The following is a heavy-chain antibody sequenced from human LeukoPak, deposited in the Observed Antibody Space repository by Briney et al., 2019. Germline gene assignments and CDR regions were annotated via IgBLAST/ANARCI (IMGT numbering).Heavy chain of an antibody. CDR1: GYTFTGYY. CDR3: ARERQLVRWFDP. J-gene: IGHJ5*02. D-gene: IGHD6-13*01. Sequence: GASVKVSCKASGYTFTGYYMHWVRQAPGQGLEWMGRINPNSGGTNYAQKFQGRVTMTRDTSISTAYMELSRLRSDDTAVYYCARERQLVRWFDPWGQGTLVTVSS. V-gene: IGHV1-2*06. CDR2: INPNSGGT.